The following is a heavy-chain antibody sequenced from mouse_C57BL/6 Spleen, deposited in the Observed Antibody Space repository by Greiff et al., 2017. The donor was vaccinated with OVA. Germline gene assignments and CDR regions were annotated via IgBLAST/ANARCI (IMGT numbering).Heavy chain of an antibody. CDR1: GFNIKDYY. CDR3: ARRGDVEAMDY. J-gene: IGHJ4*01. V-gene: IGHV14-2*01. Sequence: VQLQQSGAELVKPGASVKLSCTASGFNIKDYYMHWVKQRTEQGLEGIGRIDPEDGETKYAPKFQGKATITADTSSNTAYLQVSSLTSEDTAVYYCARRGDVEAMDYWGQGTSVTVSS. CDR2: IDPEDGET.